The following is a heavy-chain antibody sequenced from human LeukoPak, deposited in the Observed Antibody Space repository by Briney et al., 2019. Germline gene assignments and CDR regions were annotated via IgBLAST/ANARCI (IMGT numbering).Heavy chain of an antibody. Sequence: SGTLSLTCAVSGGSISSSNWWSWVRQPPGKGLEWIGEIYHSGSTNYNPSLKSRVTISVDKSKNQFSLKLSSVTTADTAVYYCARAIAVAGPPRNYYMDVWGKGTTVTVSS. V-gene: IGHV4-4*02. CDR2: IYHSGST. D-gene: IGHD6-19*01. J-gene: IGHJ6*03. CDR3: ARAIAVAGPPRNYYMDV. CDR1: GGSISSSNW.